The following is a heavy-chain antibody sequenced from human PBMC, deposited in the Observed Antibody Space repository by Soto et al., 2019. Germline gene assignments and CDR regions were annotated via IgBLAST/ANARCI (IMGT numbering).Heavy chain of an antibody. CDR2: ISSTTNYI. V-gene: IGHV3-21*03. D-gene: IGHD1-26*01. J-gene: IGHJ4*02. CDR3: STLTSGKYGFDY. Sequence: GGSLRLSCAASGFIFTRYSMNWVRQAPGKGLEWVSSISSTTNYIYYGDSMKGRFTISRDNAKNSLYLEMNSLRAEDTAVYYCSTLTSGKYGFDYWGQGTLVTVSS. CDR1: GFIFTRYS.